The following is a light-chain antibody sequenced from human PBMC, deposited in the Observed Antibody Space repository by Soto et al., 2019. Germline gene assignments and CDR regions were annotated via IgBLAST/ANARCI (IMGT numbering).Light chain of an antibody. Sequence: QLVLTQSPSASASLGASVKLTCTLSSGHSSYAIAWHQQQPEKGPRYLMKLNSDGSHSKGDGIPARFSGSSSGGERYLTISSLQSEDEADYYCQTWGTGVGVFGGGTKLTVL. V-gene: IGLV4-69*01. J-gene: IGLJ3*02. CDR1: SGHSSYA. CDR2: LNSDGSH. CDR3: QTWGTGVGV.